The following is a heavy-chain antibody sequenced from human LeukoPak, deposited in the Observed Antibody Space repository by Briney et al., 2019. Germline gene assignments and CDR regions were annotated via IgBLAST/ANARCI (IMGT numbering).Heavy chain of an antibody. V-gene: IGHV3-30-3*01. J-gene: IGHJ3*02. CDR2: ISYDGSNK. D-gene: IGHD6-19*01. CDR3: AREYGWSTGPFGFDI. Sequence: GGSLRLSCAASGFTFSSYAMHWVRQAPGKGLEWVAVISYDGSNKYYADSVKGRFTISRDNSKNTLYLQMNSLRAEDTAVYYCAREYGWSTGPFGFDIWGQGTMVTVSS. CDR1: GFTFSSYA.